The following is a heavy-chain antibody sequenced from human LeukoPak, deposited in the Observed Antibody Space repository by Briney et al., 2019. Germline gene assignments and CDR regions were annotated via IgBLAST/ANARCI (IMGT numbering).Heavy chain of an antibody. D-gene: IGHD4-17*01. CDR2: INHSGST. CDR3: ARQPGGLRPSLP. Sequence: PSETLSLTCAVYGGSFSGYYWSWIRQPPGKGLEWIGEINHSGSTNYNPSLKSRVTISVDTSKNQFSLKLSSVTAADTAVYYCARQPGGLRPSLPWGQGTLVTVSS. CDR1: GGSFSGYY. J-gene: IGHJ5*02. V-gene: IGHV4-34*01.